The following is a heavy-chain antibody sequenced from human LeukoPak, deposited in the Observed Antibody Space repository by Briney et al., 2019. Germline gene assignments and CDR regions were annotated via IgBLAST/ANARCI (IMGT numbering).Heavy chain of an antibody. D-gene: IGHD3-9*01. CDR3: ARAPRDILTGHDAFDI. CDR2: IYHSGST. J-gene: IGHJ3*02. Sequence: SETLSLTCAVSGGSISSGGYSWSWIRQPPGKGLEWIGYIYHSGSTYYNPSLKSRVTISVDRSKNQFSLKLSSVTAADTAVYYCARAPRDILTGHDAFDIWGQGTMVTVPS. V-gene: IGHV4-30-2*01. CDR1: GGSISSGGYS.